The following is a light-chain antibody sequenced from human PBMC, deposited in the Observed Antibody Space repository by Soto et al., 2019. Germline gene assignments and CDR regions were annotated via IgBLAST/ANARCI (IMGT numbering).Light chain of an antibody. V-gene: IGKV3D-15*01. CDR3: QQYKDWPPLT. Sequence: EIAMTQSPVTLSASPGERVTLSCRASQSVNINLAWYQQRPGQAPRVLIYGASNRASGIPDRFSGSGSGTDFTLTSSSLEPDDFALYYCQQYKDWPPLTFGAGTRVEIK. CDR1: QSVNIN. J-gene: IGKJ4*01. CDR2: GAS.